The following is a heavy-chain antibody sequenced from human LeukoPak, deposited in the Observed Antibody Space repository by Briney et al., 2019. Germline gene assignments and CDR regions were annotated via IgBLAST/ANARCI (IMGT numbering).Heavy chain of an antibody. CDR1: GLTFSRYA. V-gene: IGHV3-23*01. Sequence: PGGSLRLSCAVSGLTFSRYAMSWVRQAPGKGLEWVSAISESGSGTYYADSVKGRFTISRDNSKDTLSLQMNSLRAEDTAVYYCAKDRRGHYYDSSGYYYPMDYWGQGTLVTVSS. D-gene: IGHD3-22*01. CDR3: AKDRRGHYYDSSGYYYPMDY. CDR2: ISESGSGT. J-gene: IGHJ4*02.